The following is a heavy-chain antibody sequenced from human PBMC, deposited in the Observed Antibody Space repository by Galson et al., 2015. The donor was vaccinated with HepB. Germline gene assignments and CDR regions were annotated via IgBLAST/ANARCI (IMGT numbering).Heavy chain of an antibody. CDR3: ARDFRYCTSTNCPAFYFFDL. Sequence: SLRLSCAASGFTFRNYWMHWVRQAPGKGLEWVANIKRDGTEKFYVDSVKGRFAISRDNAKNSLYLQMNSLRAEDTAVYSCARDFRYCTSTNCPAFYFFDLWGRGTLVTVSS. V-gene: IGHV3-7*01. D-gene: IGHD2-2*01. CDR2: IKRDGTEK. J-gene: IGHJ2*01. CDR1: GFTFRNYW.